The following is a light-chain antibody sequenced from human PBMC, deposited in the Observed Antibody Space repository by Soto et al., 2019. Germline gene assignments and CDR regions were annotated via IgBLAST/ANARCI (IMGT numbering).Light chain of an antibody. CDR3: QQYNSYST. V-gene: IGKV1-5*03. CDR1: QSTSSY. CDR2: QAS. J-gene: IGKJ1*01. Sequence: DIQMTQSPSTLSASVGDRVTIPCQASQSTSSYLACYQQKPGKAPKLLIYQASSLENGVPSRFSGSGSGTEFTLTISSLQPDDFATYYCQQYNSYSTFGQGTKVDIK.